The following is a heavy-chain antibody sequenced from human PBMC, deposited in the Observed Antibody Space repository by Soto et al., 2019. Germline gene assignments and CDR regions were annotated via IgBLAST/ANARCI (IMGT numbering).Heavy chain of an antibody. Sequence: GGSLRLSCAASGFPLSSYWMHWVRQAPGKGLVWVSRINSDGSTTSYADSVKGRFTISRDNAKNTLDLQMNSLRVEDTAVYYCARDLTGSGTYWGQGTLVTVSS. CDR3: ARDLTGSGTY. V-gene: IGHV3-74*01. D-gene: IGHD2-15*01. CDR2: INSDGSTT. CDR1: GFPLSSYW. J-gene: IGHJ4*02.